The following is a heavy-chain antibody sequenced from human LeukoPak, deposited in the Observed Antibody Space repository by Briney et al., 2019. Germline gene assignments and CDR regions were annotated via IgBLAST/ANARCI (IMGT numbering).Heavy chain of an antibody. V-gene: IGHV3-30*03. D-gene: IGHD5-24*01. J-gene: IGHJ6*03. CDR3: ARDGPQFVYYYMDV. Sequence: GRSLRLSCAASGFTFSSYGMHWVRQAPGKGLEWVAVISYDGSNKYYADSVKGRFTISRDNSKNTLYLQMNSLRSDDTAVYYCARDGPQFVYYYMDVWGKGTTVTVSS. CDR2: ISYDGSNK. CDR1: GFTFSSYG.